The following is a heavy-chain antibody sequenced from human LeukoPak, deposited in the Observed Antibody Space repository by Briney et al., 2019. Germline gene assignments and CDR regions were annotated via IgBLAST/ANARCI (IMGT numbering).Heavy chain of an antibody. V-gene: IGHV3-23*01. Sequence: PGGSLRLSCAASGFAFNNYAMRWVRQAPGKGLEWVSAITDSGGDTNSADSVKGRFTISRDNSKNTLYLQMNSLRAEDTAIYYCAKADGAATSWFFDYWGQGTLVTVSS. CDR2: ITDSGGDT. CDR3: AKADGAATSWFFDY. J-gene: IGHJ4*02. CDR1: GFAFNNYA. D-gene: IGHD3-9*01.